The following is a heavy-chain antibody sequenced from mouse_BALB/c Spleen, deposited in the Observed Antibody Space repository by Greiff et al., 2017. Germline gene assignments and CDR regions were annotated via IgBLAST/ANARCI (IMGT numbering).Heavy chain of an antibody. CDR2: IYPYNGDT. CDR1: GYSFTGYF. Sequence: VQLQQSGPELVKPGASVKISCKASGYSFTGYFMHWVKQSHGKSLEWIGRIYPYNGDTFYNQKFKGKATLTVDKSSSTAYMELLSLTSEDAAVYYCGRGSGTGDYCGFDYWGQGTSVTVSA. D-gene: IGHD1-3*01. J-gene: IGHJ4*01. CDR3: GRGSGTGDYCGFDY. V-gene: IGHV1-37*01.